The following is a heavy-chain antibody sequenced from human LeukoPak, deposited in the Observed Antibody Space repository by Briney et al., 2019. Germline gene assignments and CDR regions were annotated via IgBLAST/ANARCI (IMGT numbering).Heavy chain of an antibody. D-gene: IGHD3-22*01. Sequence: GGSLRLSCAASGFTFSSYAMSWVRQAPGKGLEWVANIKQDGSEKYYVDSVKGRFTISRDNAKNSLYLQMNSLRAEDTAVYYCAKDSRLAVVIHQGFQHWGQGTLVTVSS. CDR2: IKQDGSEK. CDR1: GFTFSSYA. J-gene: IGHJ1*01. CDR3: AKDSRLAVVIHQGFQH. V-gene: IGHV3-7*03.